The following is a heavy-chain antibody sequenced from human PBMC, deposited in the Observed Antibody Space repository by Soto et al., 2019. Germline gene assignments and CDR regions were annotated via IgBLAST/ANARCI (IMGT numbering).Heavy chain of an antibody. J-gene: IGHJ4*02. Sequence: PGGSLRLSCVASGFTFGAYTMSWVGQAPGKGLEWVSVISGSAGSSGPSYADSVQGRFSISRDNARNTLYLQMNSLRGEDTAMYYCAKARCSTANCYVPEYWGQGTRVTVSS. CDR2: ISGSAGSSGP. D-gene: IGHD2-2*01. CDR3: AKARCSTANCYVPEY. V-gene: IGHV3-23*01. CDR1: GFTFGAYT.